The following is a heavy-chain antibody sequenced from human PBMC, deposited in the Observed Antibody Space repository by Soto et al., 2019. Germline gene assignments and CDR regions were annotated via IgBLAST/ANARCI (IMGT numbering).Heavy chain of an antibody. V-gene: IGHV4-39*01. D-gene: IGHD4-17*01. J-gene: IGHJ4*02. CDR2: VYYIGRS. CDR1: GGSVTNSSYY. Sequence: KPSETLALTGTVSGGSVTNSSYYWGWIRQSPGKGLEWIGSVYYIGRSYSKSSVKSRVTISVDTSKNRFSLSLNSVTASDTAVYLCVSQRITVTTQACTDYCDPGALLAVCS. CDR3: VSQRITVTTQACTDY.